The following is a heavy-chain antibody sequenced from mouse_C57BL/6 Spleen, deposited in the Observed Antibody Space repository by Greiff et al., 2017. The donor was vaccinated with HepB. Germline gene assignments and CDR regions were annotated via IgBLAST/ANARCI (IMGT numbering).Heavy chain of an antibody. CDR1: GYSFTGYY. Sequence: VQLQQSGPELVKPGASVKISCKASGYSFTGYYMNWVKQSPEKSLEWIGEINPSTGGTTYNQKFKAKATLTVDKSSSTAYMQLKSLTSEDSAVYYCARSLYYYGSSGWYVDVWGTGTTVTVSS. J-gene: IGHJ1*03. CDR3: ARSLYYYGSSGWYVDV. CDR2: INPSTGGT. V-gene: IGHV1-42*01. D-gene: IGHD1-1*01.